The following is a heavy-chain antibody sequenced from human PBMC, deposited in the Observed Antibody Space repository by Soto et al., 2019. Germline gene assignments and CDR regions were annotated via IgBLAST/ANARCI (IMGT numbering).Heavy chain of an antibody. Sequence: DVQLLESGGVLVQPGGSLRLSCAASGFTFSTYAMSWVRQAPGMGPEWVSVINESGDYTVCADSVKGRFTSSRDNSKNTLYLQMNRLRAEDTAVYYCAARGSANAYFWGQGTLVTVSS. CDR3: AARGSANAYF. D-gene: IGHD3-16*01. CDR1: GFTFSTYA. V-gene: IGHV3-23*01. J-gene: IGHJ4*02. CDR2: INESGDYT.